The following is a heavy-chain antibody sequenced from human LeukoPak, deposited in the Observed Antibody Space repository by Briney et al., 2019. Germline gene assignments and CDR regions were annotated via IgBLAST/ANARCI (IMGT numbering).Heavy chain of an antibody. CDR3: AKVHILYYFDY. CDR2: ISGSAGGT. Sequence: GGSLRLSCAASRFTFSSYAMSWVRQAPGKGLEWVSTISGSAGGTYYADSVKGRFTISRDNSKNTLYLQMNSLRAEDTAIYYCAKVHILYYFDYWGQGTLVTVSS. J-gene: IGHJ4*02. V-gene: IGHV3-23*01. CDR1: RFTFSSYA.